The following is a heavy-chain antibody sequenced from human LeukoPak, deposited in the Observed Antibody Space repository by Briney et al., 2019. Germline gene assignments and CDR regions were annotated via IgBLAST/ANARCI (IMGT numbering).Heavy chain of an antibody. D-gene: IGHD1-26*01. CDR3: ARDPFLGGPDFLDY. CDR2: TSADESIK. CDR1: GLPFTDYV. J-gene: IGHJ4*02. Sequence: PGGSLRLSCTVSGLPFTDYVIHWVRQAPGKGLQWVAVTSADESIKSYSDSVRGRFTISRDNFKNILYLQMDSLGLEDTAVYFCARDPFLGGPDFLDYWGRGTLFTVSS. V-gene: IGHV3-30*03.